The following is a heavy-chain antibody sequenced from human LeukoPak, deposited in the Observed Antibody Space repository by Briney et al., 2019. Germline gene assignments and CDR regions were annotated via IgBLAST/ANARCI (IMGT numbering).Heavy chain of an antibody. CDR2: INHSGST. CDR3: ARAYYDSSGYLDY. D-gene: IGHD3-22*01. V-gene: IGHV4-34*01. Sequence: SETLSLTCAVYGGSFSGYYWSWIRQPPGKGLEWIGEINHSGSTNYNPSLKSRVTISVDTSKNQFSLKLNSVTAADTAVYYCARAYYDSSGYLDYWGQGTLVTVSS. CDR1: GGSFSGYY. J-gene: IGHJ4*02.